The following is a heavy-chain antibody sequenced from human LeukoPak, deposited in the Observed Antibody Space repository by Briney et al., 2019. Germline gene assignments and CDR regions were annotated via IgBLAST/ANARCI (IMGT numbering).Heavy chain of an antibody. CDR1: GFTFSSYS. D-gene: IGHD1-26*01. Sequence: GGSLRLYCAASGFTFSSYSMNWVRQAPGKGLEWVSYISSSSNTIYYADSVKGRFTISRDNAKNSLYLQMNSLRAEDTAVYYCGRGNSGSPETPDYWGQGTLVTVSS. J-gene: IGHJ4*02. CDR2: ISSSSNTI. V-gene: IGHV3-48*01. CDR3: GRGNSGSPETPDY.